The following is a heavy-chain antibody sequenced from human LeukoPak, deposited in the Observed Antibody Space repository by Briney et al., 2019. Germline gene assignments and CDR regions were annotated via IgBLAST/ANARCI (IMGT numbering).Heavy chain of an antibody. Sequence: SETLSLTCAAYGGSFSGYYWSWIRQPPGKGLEWIGEINHSGGTNYNPSLKSRVTISVDTSKNQFSLKLSSVTAADTAVYYCARGGTKAAAGKRFYYYYYMDVWGKGTTVTVSS. V-gene: IGHV4-34*01. CDR2: INHSGGT. CDR1: GGSFSGYY. CDR3: ARGGTKAAAGKRFYYYYYMDV. J-gene: IGHJ6*03. D-gene: IGHD6-13*01.